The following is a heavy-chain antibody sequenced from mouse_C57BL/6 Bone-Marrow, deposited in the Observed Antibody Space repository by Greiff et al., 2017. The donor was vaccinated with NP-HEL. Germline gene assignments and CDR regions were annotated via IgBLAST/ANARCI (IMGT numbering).Heavy chain of an antibody. CDR3: TRPPYDYDRDRGGDNFDY. J-gene: IGHJ2*01. CDR1: GFTFSDAW. V-gene: IGHV6-6*01. CDR2: IRNKANNHAT. D-gene: IGHD2-4*01. Sequence: EVKVEESGGGLVQPGGSMKLSCAASGFTFSDAWMDWVRQSPEKGLEWVAEIRNKANNHATYYAESVKGRFTISRDDSKSSVYLQMNSLRAEDTGIYYCTRPPYDYDRDRGGDNFDYWGQGTTLTVSS.